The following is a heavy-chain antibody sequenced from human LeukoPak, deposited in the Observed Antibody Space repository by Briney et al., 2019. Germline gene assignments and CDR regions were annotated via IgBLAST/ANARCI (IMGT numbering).Heavy chain of an antibody. Sequence: GGSLRLSCAASGFTFSSYGMHWVRQAPGKGLEWVAFIRYDGSNKYYADSVKGRFTISRDNSKNTLYMQMNSLRVEDTAVYYCAKATYSYDSSGYYLDAFDIWGQGTMVTVSS. CDR1: GFTFSSYG. J-gene: IGHJ3*02. V-gene: IGHV3-30*02. CDR2: IRYDGSNK. D-gene: IGHD3-22*01. CDR3: AKATYSYDSSGYYLDAFDI.